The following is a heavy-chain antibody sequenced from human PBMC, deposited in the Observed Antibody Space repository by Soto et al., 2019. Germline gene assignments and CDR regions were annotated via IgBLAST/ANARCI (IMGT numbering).Heavy chain of an antibody. CDR2: ISYDGSNK. CDR3: AKDLLERNYFDY. CDR1: GFTFSSYG. Sequence: GGSLRLSCAASGFTFSSYGMHWVRQAPGKGLEWVAVISYDGSNKYYADSVKGRFTISRDNSKNTLYLQMNSLRAEDTAVYYCAKDLLERNYFDYWGQGTLVTVSS. J-gene: IGHJ4*02. V-gene: IGHV3-30*18.